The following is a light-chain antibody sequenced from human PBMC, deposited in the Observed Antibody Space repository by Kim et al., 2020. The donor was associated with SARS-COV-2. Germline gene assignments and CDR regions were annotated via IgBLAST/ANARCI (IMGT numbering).Light chain of an antibody. CDR2: RDS. CDR3: QVWDSSTGGV. J-gene: IGLJ2*01. Sequence: ALGQTARITCGGNNIGSKNVHWYQQKPGQAPVLVIYRDSNRPSGIPERFSGSNSGNTATLTISRAQAGDEADYYCQVWDSSTGGVFGGGTKLTVL. V-gene: IGLV3-9*01. CDR1: NIGSKN.